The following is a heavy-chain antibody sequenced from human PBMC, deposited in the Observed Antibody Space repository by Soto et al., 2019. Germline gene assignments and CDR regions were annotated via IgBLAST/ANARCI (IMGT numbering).Heavy chain of an antibody. CDR2: IKPDGSEQ. V-gene: IGHV3-7*01. J-gene: IGHJ6*02. CDR3: ARGNWNYYYGFDV. CDR1: EFTFDKYY. D-gene: IGHD1-20*01. Sequence: GESLKIYCAASEFTFDKYYMTWVRQAPGKGPEWVANIKPDGSEQYYVDSVKGRFTIPRDNANNSLYLQMNSLRAEDTAVYFCARGNWNYYYGFDVWGQGTTVTVSS.